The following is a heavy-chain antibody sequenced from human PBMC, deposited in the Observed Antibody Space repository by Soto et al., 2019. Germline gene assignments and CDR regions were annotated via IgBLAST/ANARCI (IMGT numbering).Heavy chain of an antibody. J-gene: IGHJ4*02. CDR2: IYYSGST. Sequence: SETLSLTCTVSGGSISSGGYYWSWIRQHPGKGLEWIGYIYYSGSTYYNPSLKSRVTISVDTSKNQFSLKLSSVTAADTAVYYCARASGTDTAMVCDYWGQGTLVTVSS. D-gene: IGHD5-18*01. V-gene: IGHV4-31*03. CDR3: ARASGTDTAMVCDY. CDR1: GGSISSGGYY.